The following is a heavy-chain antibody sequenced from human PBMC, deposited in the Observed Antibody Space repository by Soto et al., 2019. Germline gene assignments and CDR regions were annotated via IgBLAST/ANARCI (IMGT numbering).Heavy chain of an antibody. CDR2: INPNSGVT. V-gene: IGHV1-2*02. CDR3: ARDIVSTTGCFDP. D-gene: IGHD3-16*02. CDR1: GYIFTYRY. J-gene: IGHJ5*02. Sequence: ASVKVSCKASGYIFTYRYLYWVRQAPGQGLEWMGWINPNSGVTNYAEKFQGRVTMTRDTSISTAYMDLTRLKSDDTAVYYCARDIVSTTGCFDPWGQGTLVTVSS.